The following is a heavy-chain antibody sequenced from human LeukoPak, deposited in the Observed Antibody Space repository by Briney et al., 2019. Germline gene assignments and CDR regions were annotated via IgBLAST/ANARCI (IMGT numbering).Heavy chain of an antibody. CDR3: ARGFWTGVEY. CDR1: GFTFSSSA. V-gene: IGHV3-23*01. D-gene: IGHD3-3*01. J-gene: IGHJ4*02. CDR2: ISNNGGYT. Sequence: GGSLRLPCAASGFTFSSSAMSWVRQAPGKGLEWVSAISNNGGYTYYADSVQGRFTISRDNSKSTLCLQMNSLRAEDTAVYYCARGFWTGVEYWGQGALVTVSS.